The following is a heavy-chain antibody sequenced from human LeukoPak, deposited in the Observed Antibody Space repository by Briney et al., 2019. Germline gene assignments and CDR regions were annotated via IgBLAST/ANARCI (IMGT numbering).Heavy chain of an antibody. CDR2: INPSGGSI. D-gene: IGHD3-22*01. J-gene: IGHJ3*02. CDR3: ASGRNYYDSSGYYYEGDAFDI. Sequence: ASVKVSCKASGHIFTSYYMYWVRQAPGQGLEWMGIINPSGGSIRYAQKFQGRVTMTRDTSTGTVYMELSSLRSEDTAMYYCASGRNYYDSSGYYYEGDAFDIWGQGTMVTVSS. V-gene: IGHV1-46*01. CDR1: GHIFTSYY.